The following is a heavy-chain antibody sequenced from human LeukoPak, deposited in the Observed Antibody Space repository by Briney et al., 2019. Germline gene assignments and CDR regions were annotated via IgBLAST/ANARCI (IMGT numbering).Heavy chain of an antibody. CDR1: GYSFSTYW. CDR3: VRQPAASAGGIDL. J-gene: IGHJ5*02. V-gene: IGHV5-51*01. Sequence: GESLKISCKGSGYSFSTYWIGWVRQMPGKGLEWMGIIYPGDSDTRYSPSYEGQVTISADESINTAYVQWSSLKASDTAIYYCVRQPAASAGGIDLWGLGTLVSVFS. D-gene: IGHD6-13*01. CDR2: IYPGDSDT.